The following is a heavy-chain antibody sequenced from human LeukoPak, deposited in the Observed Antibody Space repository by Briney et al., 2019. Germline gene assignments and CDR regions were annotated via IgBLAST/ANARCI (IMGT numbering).Heavy chain of an antibody. CDR3: ATEKY. V-gene: IGHV6-1*01. D-gene: IGHD2-21*02. CDR1: GGSVPSNSAT. Sequence: SQTLSLTCAISGGSVPSNSATWNWIRQSPSRGLEWLGRTYFRSKWYNGYAVSMKGRITITPDTSKNQFSLQLRSVTPEDTAVYYCATEKYWGQGTLVTVSS. J-gene: IGHJ4*02. CDR2: TYFRSKWYN.